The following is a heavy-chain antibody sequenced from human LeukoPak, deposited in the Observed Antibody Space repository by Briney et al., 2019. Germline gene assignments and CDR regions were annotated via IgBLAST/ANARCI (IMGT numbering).Heavy chain of an antibody. CDR2: INSDGSST. CDR3: ASLPPYDAFDI. V-gene: IGHV3-74*01. Sequence: PGGSLRLSCAASGFTFSSYWMHWVRQAPGKGLVWVSRINSDGSSTSYADSVKGRFTISRDNAKNTLYLQMNSLRAEDTAVYCCASLPPYDAFDIWGQGTMVTVSS. J-gene: IGHJ3*02. CDR1: GFTFSSYW.